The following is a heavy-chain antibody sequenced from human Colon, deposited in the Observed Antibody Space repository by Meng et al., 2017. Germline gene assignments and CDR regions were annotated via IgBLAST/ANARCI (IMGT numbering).Heavy chain of an antibody. CDR1: GGSVSSAGYQ. J-gene: IGHJ4*02. D-gene: IGHD1-26*01. CDR2: AST. Sequence: QVQLQGSGPGLVRPSETLSLICFGSGGSVSSAGYQWSWIRQPPGKGLEWIGYASTNYNPSLKSRVTISVDTSKNQFSLRLTSVTAADTAVYYCARDHMGSLDYWGQGILVTVSS. CDR3: ARDHMGSLDY. V-gene: IGHV4-61*08.